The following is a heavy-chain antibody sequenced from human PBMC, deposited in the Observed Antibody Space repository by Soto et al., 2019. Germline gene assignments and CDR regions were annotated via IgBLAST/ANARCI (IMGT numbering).Heavy chain of an antibody. D-gene: IGHD3-10*01. Sequence: GESLKISCAASGFTVSSNYMSWVRQAPGKGLEWVSVIYSGGSTYYADSVKGRFTISRDNSKNTLYLQMNSLRAEDTAVYYCARSPGGRFGELYYFDYWGQGTLVTVSS. CDR2: IYSGGST. V-gene: IGHV3-66*01. J-gene: IGHJ4*02. CDR1: GFTVSSNY. CDR3: ARSPGGRFGELYYFDY.